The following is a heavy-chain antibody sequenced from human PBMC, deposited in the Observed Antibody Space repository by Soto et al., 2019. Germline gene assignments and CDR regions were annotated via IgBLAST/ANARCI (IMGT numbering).Heavy chain of an antibody. V-gene: IGHV3-33*01. J-gene: IGHJ6*02. CDR1: GFTFSSDG. CDR3: ARGGYYYYGMDV. CDR2: IWYDGSNK. Sequence: QVQLVESGGGVVQPGRSLRLSCAASGFTFSSDGMHCVRQAPGKGLEWVAVIWYDGSNKYYADSVKGRFTISRDNSKNTLYLQMNSLRAEDTSVYYCARGGYYYYGMDVWGQGTTVTVSS.